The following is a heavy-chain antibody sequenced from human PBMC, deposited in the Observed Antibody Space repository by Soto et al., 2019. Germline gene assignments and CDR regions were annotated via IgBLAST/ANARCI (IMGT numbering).Heavy chain of an antibody. CDR2: IYYSGST. J-gene: IGHJ5*02. CDR3: ARAQVGARVFSSDNWFDP. Sequence: QVQLQESGPGLVKPSETLSLTCTVSGGSISSYYWSWIRQPPGKGLECIGYIYYSGSTNYNPSLKSRVTISVDTSKNQFSLKLSSVTAADTAVYYCARAQVGARVFSSDNWFDPWGQGTLVTVSS. V-gene: IGHV4-59*01. D-gene: IGHD1-26*01. CDR1: GGSISSYY.